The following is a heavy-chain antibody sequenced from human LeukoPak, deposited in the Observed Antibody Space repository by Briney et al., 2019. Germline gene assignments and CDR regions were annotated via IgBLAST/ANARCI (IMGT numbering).Heavy chain of an antibody. Sequence: ASVKVSCKASGYTFTGYYMHWVRQAPGQGLEWMGWINPNSGGTNYAQKFQGRVTMTRDTSISTAYMELSRLRSDDTAVYYCARDHEYCSSTSCYYYYYMDVWGKGTTVTVSS. CDR2: INPNSGGT. D-gene: IGHD2-2*01. V-gene: IGHV1-2*02. CDR3: ARDHEYCSSTSCYYYYYMDV. J-gene: IGHJ6*03. CDR1: GYTFTGYY.